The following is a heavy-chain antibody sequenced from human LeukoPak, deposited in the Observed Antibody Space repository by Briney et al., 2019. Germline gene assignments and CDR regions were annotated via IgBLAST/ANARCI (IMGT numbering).Heavy chain of an antibody. CDR3: ARGAYCSGGNCYDTRFDP. CDR1: GGSFSGYY. CDR2: INHSGRA. V-gene: IGHV4-34*01. Sequence: SETLSLTCAVYGGSFSGYYWSWIRQPPGRGLEWIGEINHSGRASYNPSLKSRVTMSVDTSKNQFSLKLRSVTAADTAVYYCARGAYCSGGNCYDTRFDPWGQGTLVTVSS. J-gene: IGHJ5*02. D-gene: IGHD2-15*01.